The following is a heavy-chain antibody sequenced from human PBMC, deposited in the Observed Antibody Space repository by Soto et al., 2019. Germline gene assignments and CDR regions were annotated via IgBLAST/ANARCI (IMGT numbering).Heavy chain of an antibody. V-gene: IGHV1-2*02. CDR1: GYTFTGYY. CDR3: ASAAVTGTAGLDF. D-gene: IGHD6-19*01. J-gene: IGHJ4*02. Sequence: ASVKVSCKASGYTFTGYYIHWVRQAPGQGLEWMGWINPNSGGTNYAQKFQGRVTVTRDTSISTAYMELSRLRSDDTAVYYCASAAVTGTAGLDFWGQGTQVTVSS. CDR2: INPNSGGT.